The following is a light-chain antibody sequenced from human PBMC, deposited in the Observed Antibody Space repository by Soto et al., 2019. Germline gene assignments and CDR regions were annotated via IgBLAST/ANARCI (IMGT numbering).Light chain of an antibody. V-gene: IGLV2-8*01. CDR3: SSYTSSSTLGV. Sequence: QSALTQPPSASGSPGQSVTISCTGTSSDVGAYKYVSWYQQYPGKAPKLMIYEVTKRPSGVPDRFSGSKSGNTASLTVSGLQAEDEADYYCSSYTSSSTLGVFGTGTKLTVL. CDR2: EVT. CDR1: SSDVGAYKY. J-gene: IGLJ1*01.